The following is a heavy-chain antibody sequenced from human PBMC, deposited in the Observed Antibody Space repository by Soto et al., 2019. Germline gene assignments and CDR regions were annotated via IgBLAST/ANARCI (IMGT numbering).Heavy chain of an antibody. J-gene: IGHJ6*02. CDR2: IIPILGIA. CDR1: GGTFSSYT. Sequence: QVQLVQSGAEVKKPGSSVKVSCKASGGTFSSYTISWVRQAPGQGLEWMGRIIPILGIANYAQKFQGRVTITADKSTSTAYMELRSLRSEDTAVYYCARDGWFGEPEYYYYGMDVWGQGTTVTVSS. CDR3: ARDGWFGEPEYYYYGMDV. D-gene: IGHD3-10*01. V-gene: IGHV1-69*08.